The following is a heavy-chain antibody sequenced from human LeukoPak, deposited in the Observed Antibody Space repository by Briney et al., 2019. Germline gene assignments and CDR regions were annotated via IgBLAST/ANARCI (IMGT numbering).Heavy chain of an antibody. CDR3: ARGYCSGGSCQHDY. Sequence: PSETLSLTCTVSGASISISSHYWSWIRQPPGKGLEWIGRIYTSGSTNYNPSLKSRVTMSVDTSKNQFSLKLSSVTAADTAVYYCARGYCSGGSCQHDYWGQGTLVTVSS. V-gene: IGHV4-4*07. CDR1: GASISISSHY. D-gene: IGHD2-15*01. CDR2: IYTSGST. J-gene: IGHJ4*02.